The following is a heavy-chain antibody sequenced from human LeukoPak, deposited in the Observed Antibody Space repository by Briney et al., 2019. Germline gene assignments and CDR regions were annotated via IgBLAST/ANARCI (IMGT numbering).Heavy chain of an antibody. J-gene: IGHJ4*02. CDR1: GGSISSYY. CDR2: IYYSGST. CDR3: ARGVVPAAIGDYYFDY. D-gene: IGHD2-2*02. Sequence: SETLSLTCTVSGGSISSYYWSWIRQPPGKGLEWIGYIYYSGSTNYNPSLKSRVTISVDTSKNQFSLKLSSVTAADTAVYYCARGVVPAAIGDYYFDYWGQGTLVTVSS. V-gene: IGHV4-59*01.